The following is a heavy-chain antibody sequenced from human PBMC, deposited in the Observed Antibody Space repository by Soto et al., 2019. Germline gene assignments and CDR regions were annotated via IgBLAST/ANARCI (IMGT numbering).Heavy chain of an antibody. CDR1: GCNITTFA. CDR3: ASVADY. CDR2: ISYDGSNK. Sequence: QVQLVESGGGVVQPGRSLRLSCAASGCNITTFAMHWVRQAPGKGLESVARISYDGSNKYYADSVKGRFTISRDTSKNTLYLELNSLRAEDTAVYYCASVADYWGQGTLVTVSP. J-gene: IGHJ4*02. V-gene: IGHV3-30-3*01.